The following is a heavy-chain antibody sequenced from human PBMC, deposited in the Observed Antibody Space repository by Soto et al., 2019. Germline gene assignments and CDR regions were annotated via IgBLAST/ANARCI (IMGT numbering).Heavy chain of an antibody. CDR2: IKSKTDGGTT. CDR1: GFTFSNAW. CDR3: TRVRSIVAAGSRYFDY. D-gene: IGHD6-13*01. Sequence: GGSLRLSCAASGFTFSNAWMNWVRQAPGKGLEWVGRIKSKTDGGTTDYAAPVKGRFTISRDDSENTLYLQMSSLKTEDTAIYYCTRVRSIVAAGSRYFDYWGQGVLVTV. V-gene: IGHV3-15*07. J-gene: IGHJ4*02.